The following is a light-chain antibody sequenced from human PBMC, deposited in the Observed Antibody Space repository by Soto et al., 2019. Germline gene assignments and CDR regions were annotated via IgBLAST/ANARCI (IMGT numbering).Light chain of an antibody. CDR1: SSDVGNYNR. CDR2: DVS. CDR3: SSYTTSSTYV. Sequence: QSALTQPPSVSGSPGQSVAISCTETSSDVGNYNRVSWYQQPPGSAPKLILYDVSNRPSGVPDRFSGSKSGNTASLTISGLQADDEADYYCSSYTTSSTYVFGTGTKVTVL. J-gene: IGLJ1*01. V-gene: IGLV2-18*02.